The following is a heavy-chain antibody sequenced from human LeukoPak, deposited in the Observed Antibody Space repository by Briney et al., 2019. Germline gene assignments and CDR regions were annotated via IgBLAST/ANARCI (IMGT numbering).Heavy chain of an antibody. J-gene: IGHJ4*02. V-gene: IGHV4-39*01. CDR2: IYYSGST. CDR1: AGSISSSSYY. Sequence: SETLSLTCTVSAGSISSSSYYCGWLRQPPGKGLEWIGSIYYSGSTYYNPSLKSRVTISVDTSKNQLSLKLSSVTAADTAVYYCARHGRGMFGVVSDYWGQGTLVTVSS. CDR3: ARHGRGMFGVVSDY. D-gene: IGHD3-3*01.